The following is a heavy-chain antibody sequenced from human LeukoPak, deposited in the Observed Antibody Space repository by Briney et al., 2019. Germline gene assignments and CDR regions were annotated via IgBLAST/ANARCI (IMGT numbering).Heavy chain of an antibody. J-gene: IGHJ4*02. D-gene: IGHD3-3*02. V-gene: IGHV3-53*01. CDR2: LYTGGDT. CDR1: GFSVSAHY. Sequence: GGSLRLSCAVSGFSVSAHYMSWVRQAPGKGLGCVSFLYTGGDTYYADSVKGRFTISRDNSKNTLYLQMNGLRAEDTAVYYCARVSRHWGQGTLVTVSS. CDR3: ARVSRH.